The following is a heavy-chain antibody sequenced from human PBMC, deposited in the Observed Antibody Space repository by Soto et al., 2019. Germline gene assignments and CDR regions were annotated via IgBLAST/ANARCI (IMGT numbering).Heavy chain of an antibody. Sequence: QLQLQESGPGLVKPSETLSLTCTVSGGSISSSTYYWGWMRQPPGKGLEWIASFFIGGNTYYNPSLKSRVTLYVDPSNSLVPLKLRYVTAAATSVYFCASRPGLALDAYYWGQGILVTVSS. CDR1: GGSISSSTYY. J-gene: IGHJ4*02. CDR3: ASRPGLALDAYY. V-gene: IGHV4-39*01. CDR2: FFIGGNT. D-gene: IGHD6-6*01.